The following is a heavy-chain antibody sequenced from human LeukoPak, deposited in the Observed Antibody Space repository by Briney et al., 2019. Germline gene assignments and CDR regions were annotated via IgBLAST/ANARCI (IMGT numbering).Heavy chain of an antibody. CDR3: ARCPDYYDSSWFEP. CDR2: IYYSGST. D-gene: IGHD3-22*01. V-gene: IGHV4-31*03. CDR1: GGSISSGGYY. J-gene: IGHJ5*02. Sequence: SETLSLTCTVSGGSISSGGYYWSWIRQHPGKGLEWIGYIYYSGSTYYNPSLKSRVTISVDTSKNQFSLKLSSVTAADTAVYYCARCPDYYDSSWFEPWGQGTLVTVSS.